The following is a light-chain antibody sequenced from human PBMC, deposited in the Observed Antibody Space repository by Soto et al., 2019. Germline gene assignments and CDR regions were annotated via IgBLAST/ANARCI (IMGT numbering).Light chain of an antibody. CDR3: QQSYNTPYT. CDR1: QSINRL. CDR2: RTS. Sequence: DIELTQSPSSLSASVGDRVIITCRASQSINRLLNWYQHKPGKAPNLLIYRTSTLHSGVPSRFSGSGSGTDFTLTISSLQPEDFASYYCQQSYNTPYTFGQGTKVEIK. J-gene: IGKJ2*01. V-gene: IGKV1-39*01.